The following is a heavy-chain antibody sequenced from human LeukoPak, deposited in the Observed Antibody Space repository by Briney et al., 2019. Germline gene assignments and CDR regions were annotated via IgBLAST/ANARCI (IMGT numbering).Heavy chain of an antibody. J-gene: IGHJ4*02. CDR1: GGTFSSYA. Sequence: SVKVSCKASGGTFSSYAISWVRQAPGQGLEWMGRIIPIFGTANYAQKFQGRVTITTDESTSTAYMELSSLRSEDTAVYYCAREFRYSGYVDYWGQGTLVTVSS. CDR3: AREFRYSGYVDY. CDR2: IIPIFGTA. V-gene: IGHV1-69*05. D-gene: IGHD5-12*01.